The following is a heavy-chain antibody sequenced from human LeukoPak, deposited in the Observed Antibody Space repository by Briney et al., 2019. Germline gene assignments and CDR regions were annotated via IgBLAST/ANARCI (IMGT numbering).Heavy chain of an antibody. CDR2: VNPHSGST. J-gene: IGHJ5*02. V-gene: IGHV1-2*02. CDR1: GYTFTGYC. CDR3: AREHGSGSLIPDH. D-gene: IGHD3-10*01. Sequence: ASVKVSCKASGYTFTGYCMHWVRQAPGQGLEWMGWVNPHSGSTNYAQSFQGRVTMTRDTSISTAYMELSRLRSDDTAVYYCAREHGSGSLIPDHWGQGTLVTVSS.